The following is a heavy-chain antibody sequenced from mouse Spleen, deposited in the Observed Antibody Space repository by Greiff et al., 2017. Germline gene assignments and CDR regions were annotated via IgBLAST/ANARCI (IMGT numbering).Heavy chain of an antibody. CDR3: AREGYDYDEAMDY. CDR1: GYTFTSYW. CDR2: INPSNGGT. J-gene: IGHJ4*01. V-gene: IGHV1-53*01. Sequence: VQLQQPGTELVKPGASVKLSCKASGYTFTSYWMHWVKQRPGQGLEWIGNINPSNGGTNYNEKFKSKATLTVDKSSSTAYMQLSSLTSEDSAVYYCAREGYDYDEAMDYWGQGTSVTVSS. D-gene: IGHD2-4*01.